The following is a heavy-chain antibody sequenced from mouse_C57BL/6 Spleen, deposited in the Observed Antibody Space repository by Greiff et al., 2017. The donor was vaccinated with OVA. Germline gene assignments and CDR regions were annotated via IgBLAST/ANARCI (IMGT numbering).Heavy chain of an antibody. D-gene: IGHD2-4*01. J-gene: IGHJ4*01. V-gene: IGHV1-55*01. CDR3: ARLDDYDFYYAMDY. Sequence: VQLQQSGAELVKPGASVKMSCKASGYTFTSYWITWVKQRPGQGLEWIGDIYPGSGSTNYNEKFKSKATLTVDTSSSTAYMQLSSLTSEDSAVYYCARLDDYDFYYAMDYWGQGTSVTVSS. CDR2: IYPGSGST. CDR1: GYTFTSYW.